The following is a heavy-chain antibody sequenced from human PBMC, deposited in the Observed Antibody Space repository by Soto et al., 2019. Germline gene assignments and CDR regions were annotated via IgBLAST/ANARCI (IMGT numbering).Heavy chain of an antibody. CDR2: ISAYNGNT. Sequence: ASVKVCCKASGYTFTSYGISWVRQAPGQGLEWMGWISAYNGNTNYAQKLQGRVTMTTDTSTSTAYMELRSLRSDDTAVYYCAGDWAAAGPFAYWGQGTLVTVSS. V-gene: IGHV1-18*01. J-gene: IGHJ4*02. CDR3: AGDWAAAGPFAY. CDR1: GYTFTSYG. D-gene: IGHD6-13*01.